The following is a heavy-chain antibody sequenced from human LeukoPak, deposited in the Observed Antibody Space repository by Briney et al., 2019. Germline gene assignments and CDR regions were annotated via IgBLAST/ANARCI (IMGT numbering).Heavy chain of an antibody. V-gene: IGHV4-61*02. J-gene: IGHJ4*02. CDR2: IYTGGSP. Sequence: PSETLSLTCTVSGGSISSGSYYWSWIRQPAGKGLEWIGRIYTGGSPNYNPSLTSRVTISVDTSKNQFSLKLSSVTAADTAVYYCAREAQYVLPDYWGQGTLVTVSS. D-gene: IGHD3-10*01. CDR1: GGSISSGSYY. CDR3: AREAQYVLPDY.